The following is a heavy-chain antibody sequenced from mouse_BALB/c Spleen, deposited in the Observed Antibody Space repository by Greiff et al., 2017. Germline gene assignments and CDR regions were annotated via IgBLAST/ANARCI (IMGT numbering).Heavy chain of an antibody. Sequence: EVHLVESGGGLVQPGGSLKLSCAASGFTFSSYTMSWVRQTPEKRLEWVAYISNGGGSTYYPDTVKGRFTISRDNAKNTLYLQMSSLKSEDTAMYYCARHGDTTATRVAYWGQGTLVTVSA. CDR3: ARHGDTTATRVAY. CDR1: GFTFSSYT. J-gene: IGHJ3*01. CDR2: ISNGGGST. D-gene: IGHD1-2*01. V-gene: IGHV5-12-2*01.